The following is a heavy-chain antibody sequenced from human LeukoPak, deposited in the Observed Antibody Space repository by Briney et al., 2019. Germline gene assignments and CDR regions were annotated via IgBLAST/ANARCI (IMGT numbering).Heavy chain of an antibody. J-gene: IGHJ4*02. CDR2: INHDGNI. V-gene: IGHV4-34*01. D-gene: IGHD2-2*01. Sequence: SETLSLTCAVYGGSFNGYYWSWIRQTPGKGLEWIGEINHDGNINYNPSLKSRVTMLVDTSKKFFSLKLRSMTAADTAVYYCARPRYCMSASCPDPQFEYWGQGTPVTVSS. CDR1: GGSFNGYY. CDR3: ARPRYCMSASCPDPQFEY.